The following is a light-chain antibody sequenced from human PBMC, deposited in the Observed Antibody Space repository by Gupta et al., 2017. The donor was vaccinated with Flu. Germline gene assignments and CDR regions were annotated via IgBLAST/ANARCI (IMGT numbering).Light chain of an antibody. V-gene: IGLV1-51*02. J-gene: IGLJ3*02. CDR3: GTWDSSLSAWV. CDR1: SSNIENNY. Sequence: QSVLTQPPSVSAAPGQKVTIPCSGSSSNIENNYVPWYQQIPGTAPKLLIYENNKRPSGIPTRFSGSKSDTSATLGITGLQTGDEAGYYCGTWDSSLSAWVFGGGTKLTVL. CDR2: ENN.